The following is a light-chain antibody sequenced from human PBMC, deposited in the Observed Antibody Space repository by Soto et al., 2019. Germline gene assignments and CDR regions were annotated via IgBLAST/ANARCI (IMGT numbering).Light chain of an antibody. J-gene: IGKJ5*01. CDR3: QQYDNLPIT. CDR1: QDISNY. CDR2: DAS. Sequence: DIQMTQSPSYLSASVGDRVTITCQASQDISNYLNWYQQKPGKAPKLLIYDASNLETGVPSRFSGSGSGTDFTFTIISLQPEDIATYYCQQYDNLPITFGQGTRLEIK. V-gene: IGKV1-33*01.